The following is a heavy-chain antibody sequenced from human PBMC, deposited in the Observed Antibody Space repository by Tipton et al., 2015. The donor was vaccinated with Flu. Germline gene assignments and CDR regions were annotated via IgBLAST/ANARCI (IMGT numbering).Heavy chain of an antibody. V-gene: IGHV3-64*02. D-gene: IGHD1-14*01. CDR1: GFTFSDYA. J-gene: IGHJ6*02. CDR3: ARGMNTGLVDV. CDR2: ISSNGDNT. Sequence: GSLRLSCAASGFTFSDYAMHWVRQAPGKGLEYVSAISSNGDNTYYADSVKGRFTISRDKSKNTLYLQMGSLRADDMAVNYCARGMNTGLVDVWGQGTTVTVSS.